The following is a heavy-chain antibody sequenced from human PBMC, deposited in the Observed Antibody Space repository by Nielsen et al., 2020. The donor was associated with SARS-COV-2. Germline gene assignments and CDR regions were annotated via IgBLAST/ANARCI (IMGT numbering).Heavy chain of an antibody. V-gene: IGHV1-24*01. CDR1: GYTLTELS. CDR2: FDPEDGET. J-gene: IGHJ4*02. CDR3: ATPKCYYDSSGYPPFDY. D-gene: IGHD3-22*01. Sequence: ASVKVSCKVSGYTLTELSMHWVRQAPGKGLEWMGGFDPEDGETIYAQKFQGRVTMTEDTSTDTAYMELSSLRSEDTAVYYCATPKCYYDSSGYPPFDYWGQGTLVTVSS.